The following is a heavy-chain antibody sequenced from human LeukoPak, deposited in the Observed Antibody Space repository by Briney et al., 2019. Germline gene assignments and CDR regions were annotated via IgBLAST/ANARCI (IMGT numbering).Heavy chain of an antibody. CDR2: INPSGGST. CDR3: ARSKIVGGTTVNWFDP. D-gene: IGHD1-26*01. CDR1: GYTFTSYY. J-gene: IGHJ5*02. Sequence: ASVKVSCKASGYTFTSYYMHWVRQAPGQGLEWMGIINPSGGSTSYAQKFQGRVTMTRDMSTSTVYMELSSLRSEDTAVYYCARSKIVGGTTVNWFDPWGQGTLVTISS. V-gene: IGHV1-46*01.